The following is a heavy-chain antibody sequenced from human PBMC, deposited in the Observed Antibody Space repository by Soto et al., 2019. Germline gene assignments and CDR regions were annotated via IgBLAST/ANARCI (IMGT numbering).Heavy chain of an antibody. CDR3: ASCGSSPPLSGSYYYGMDV. D-gene: IGHD6-6*01. Sequence: PGESLKISCKGSGYSFTSYWISWVRQMPGKGLEWMGRIDPSDSYTNYSPSFQGHVTISADKSISTAYLQWSSLKASDTAMYYCASCGSSPPLSGSYYYGMDVWGQGTTVTVSS. J-gene: IGHJ6*02. V-gene: IGHV5-10-1*01. CDR1: GYSFTSYW. CDR2: IDPSDSYT.